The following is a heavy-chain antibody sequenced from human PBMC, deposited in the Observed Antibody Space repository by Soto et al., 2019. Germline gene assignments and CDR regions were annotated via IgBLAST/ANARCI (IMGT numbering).Heavy chain of an antibody. CDR3: ASRMGSGRYYFDD. D-gene: IGHD3-10*01. CDR2: INGSGST. V-gene: IGHV4-34*01. Sequence: SETLSLTCALYGGSFSGYYWSWIRQSPGKGLEWSGEINGSGSTNYNPSLNRRLTLSIDTSRNQFSLKLSSVTAADTAVFFCASRMGSGRYYFDDWGQGALVTVS. J-gene: IGHJ4*02. CDR1: GGSFSGYY.